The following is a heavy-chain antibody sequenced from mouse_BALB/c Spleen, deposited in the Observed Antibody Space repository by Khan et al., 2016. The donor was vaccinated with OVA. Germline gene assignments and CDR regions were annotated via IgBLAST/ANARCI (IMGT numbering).Heavy chain of an antibody. CDR2: LYPGSGST. V-gene: IGHV1-77*01. Sequence: QVQLQQSGPELVKPGTSVKMSCKASGYTFTDYVISWVKQRTGQGLEWIGELYPGSGSTYSNGKFKGKATLTAGKSSNTAYLQLSSLTSEDSAVYFCSSSYYGAWFAYWGHGTLVTVSA. D-gene: IGHD1-1*01. CDR1: GYTFTDYV. CDR3: SSSYYGAWFAY. J-gene: IGHJ3*01.